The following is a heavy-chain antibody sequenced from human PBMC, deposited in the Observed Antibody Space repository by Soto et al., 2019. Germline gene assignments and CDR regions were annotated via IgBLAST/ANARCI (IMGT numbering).Heavy chain of an antibody. CDR3: ARRSWYDY. D-gene: IGHD6-13*01. V-gene: IGHV3-7*01. CDR2: IKQDGSKK. CDR1: GFTSSDYW. J-gene: IGHJ4*02. Sequence: EVQLVESGGGLVQPGGSRRLSCAASGFTSSDYWMSWVRQAPGKGLEWVANIKQDGSKKFYVDSVKGRFTISRDNAKNSLYLQMNSLRVEDTAVYYCARRSWYDYWGQGTLVTVSS.